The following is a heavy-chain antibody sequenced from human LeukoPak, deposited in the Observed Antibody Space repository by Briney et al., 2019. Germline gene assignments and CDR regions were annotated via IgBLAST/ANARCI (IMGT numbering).Heavy chain of an antibody. V-gene: IGHV4-59*01. D-gene: IGHD6-13*01. CDR2: IYYSGST. Sequence: SSETLSLTCTVSGGSISSYYWGWIRQPPGKGLEWIGYIYYSGSTNYNPSLKSRVTISVDTSKNQFSLKLSSVTAADTAVYYCARASNAGYSSSWFDPWGQGTLVTVSS. J-gene: IGHJ5*02. CDR3: ARASNAGYSSSWFDP. CDR1: GGSISSYY.